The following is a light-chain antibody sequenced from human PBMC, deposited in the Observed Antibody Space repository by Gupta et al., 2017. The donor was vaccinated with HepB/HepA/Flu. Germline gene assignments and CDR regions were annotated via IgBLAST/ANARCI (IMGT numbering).Light chain of an antibody. CDR2: INGDGSH. V-gene: IGLV4-69*01. J-gene: IGLJ2*01. CDR1: SGNSNFA. Sequence: QLVLPPSPSASASLGASVKLTCTLSSGNSNFAIEWHQQQPDKGPHYLMMINGDGSHSRGDASPDRCSGSSSGAERNLTIASGEAEAEDDYYWQTGNNGNLVFGGGTKLTVL. CDR3: QTGNNGNLV.